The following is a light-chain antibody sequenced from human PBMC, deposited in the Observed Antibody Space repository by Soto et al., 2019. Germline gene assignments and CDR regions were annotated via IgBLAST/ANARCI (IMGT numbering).Light chain of an antibody. Sequence: EIVLTHSPGTLSLSPCERATLSFSVSQSVSKFYVAWYQVKPGQSPRLVIYGASTRPTGIPARFSGSGSGTEFTLTIISLQSEDSAVYYCQQYNDWPLTFGGGTKVDI. V-gene: IGKV3D-15*01. CDR2: GAS. CDR1: QSVSKFY. CDR3: QQYNDWPLT. J-gene: IGKJ4*01.